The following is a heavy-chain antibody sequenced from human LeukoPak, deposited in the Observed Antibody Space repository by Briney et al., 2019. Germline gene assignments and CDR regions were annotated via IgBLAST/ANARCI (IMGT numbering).Heavy chain of an antibody. Sequence: PGGSLRLSCAASGFTFSSYSMNWARQAPGKGLEWVSSISTSSSYIYYADSLQGRFTISRDNAENSLYLQMNSLRAEDTAVYYCARAPRGAVPGGSYFDYWGQGTLVTVSS. D-gene: IGHD3-16*01. J-gene: IGHJ4*02. CDR1: GFTFSSYS. CDR2: ISTSSSYI. V-gene: IGHV3-21*01. CDR3: ARAPRGAVPGGSYFDY.